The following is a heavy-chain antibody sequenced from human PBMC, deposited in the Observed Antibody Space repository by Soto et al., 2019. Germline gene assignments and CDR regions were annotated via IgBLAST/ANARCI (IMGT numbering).Heavy chain of an antibody. D-gene: IGHD2-21*02. CDR1: GVSVSSPSFY. Sequence: PSETLSLTCSVSGVSVSSPSFYWAWVRQSPGKGLEWIGSLYYIGSAYYSPSLKSRITISADTSKNQFSLKLSSVTAADTAVYYCARSSCGGDCNVRRFDYWGQGTLVTVSS. CDR3: ARSSCGGDCNVRRFDY. CDR2: LYYIGSA. V-gene: IGHV4-39*07. J-gene: IGHJ4*02.